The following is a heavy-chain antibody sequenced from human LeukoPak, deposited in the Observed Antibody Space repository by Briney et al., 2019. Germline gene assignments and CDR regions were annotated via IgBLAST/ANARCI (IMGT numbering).Heavy chain of an antibody. V-gene: IGHV4-59*01. CDR2: IYYSGST. CDR3: ARVEMYYYDSSGPNWFDP. J-gene: IGHJ5*02. D-gene: IGHD3-22*01. Sequence: NPSETLSLTCTVSGGSISSYYWSWIRQPPGKGLEWIGYIYYSGSTNYNPSLKSQVTISVDTSKNQFSLKLSSVTAADTAVYYCARVEMYYYDSSGPNWFDPWGQGTLVTVSS. CDR1: GGSISSYY.